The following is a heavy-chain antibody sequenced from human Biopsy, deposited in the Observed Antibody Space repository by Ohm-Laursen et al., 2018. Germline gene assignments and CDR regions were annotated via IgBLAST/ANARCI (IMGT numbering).Heavy chain of an antibody. V-gene: IGHV1-46*01. CDR2: INPSGSTT. D-gene: IGHD6-19*01. CDR3: ARDTGWYGDLYYFDY. J-gene: IGHJ4*02. CDR1: GYSFTSYY. Sequence: ASVKVSCKVSGYSFTSYYMHWVRQAPGQGLEWMGMINPSGSTTSYPQIFQGRVTMTRDTSKSTVYMELSSLRSADTAVYFCARDTGWYGDLYYFDYWGQGTLVTVSS.